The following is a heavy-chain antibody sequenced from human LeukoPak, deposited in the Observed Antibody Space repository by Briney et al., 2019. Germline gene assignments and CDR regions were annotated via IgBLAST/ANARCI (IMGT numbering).Heavy chain of an antibody. Sequence: GESLKISCKDSGYSLTNYWIGWVRQMPGKGLEWMGIIYPGDSDTRYSPSFQGQVTISADKSISTAYLQWSSLKASDTAMYYCALPYSSSSSFDYWGQGTLVTVSS. D-gene: IGHD6-6*01. V-gene: IGHV5-51*01. CDR3: ALPYSSSSSFDY. CDR1: GYSLTNYW. CDR2: IYPGDSDT. J-gene: IGHJ4*02.